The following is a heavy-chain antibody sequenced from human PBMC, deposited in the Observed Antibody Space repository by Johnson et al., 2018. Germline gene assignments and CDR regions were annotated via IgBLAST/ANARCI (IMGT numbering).Heavy chain of an antibody. D-gene: IGHD3-22*01. CDR1: GFTFGDFV. J-gene: IGHJ1*01. CDR3: ARDKAPYYFDWYFQF. V-gene: IGHV3-30*03. CDR2: ISSDGRNT. Sequence: VQLVESGGGAVQPGRSXRLSCVASGFTFGDFVMYWVRQAPGKGLEWVTAISSDGRNTYYADSVRGRFTISRDNAKNTLHLQMNSLRPEDTAVYYCARDKAPYYFDWYFQFWGQGTLVTVSS.